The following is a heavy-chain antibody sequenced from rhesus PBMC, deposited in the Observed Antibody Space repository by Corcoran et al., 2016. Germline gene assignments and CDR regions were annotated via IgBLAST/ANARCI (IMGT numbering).Heavy chain of an antibody. J-gene: IGHJ4*01. CDR1: GFSIRTTGPG. CDR3: ARVRGGSSSYFP. CDR2: IYWNDSK. Sequence: QVTLTESGPALVKPTQTLTLTCTFSGFSIRTTGPGVGWLRQPPGKALEWIASIYWNDSKYYSTSLKSRLTISKDTSKNQVVLTMTNMDPVDTATYYCARVRGGSSSYFPWGQGVLVTVSS. V-gene: IGHV2-95*01. D-gene: IGHD6-43*01.